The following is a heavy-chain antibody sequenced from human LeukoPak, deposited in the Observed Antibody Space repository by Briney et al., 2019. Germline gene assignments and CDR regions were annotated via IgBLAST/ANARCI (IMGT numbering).Heavy chain of an antibody. D-gene: IGHD5-12*01. Sequence: SETLSLTCTVSGGSISSSSYYWGWIRQPPGKGLEWIGNIYYSGSTYYNPSLKSRVTISVDTSKNQFSLKLGSVTAADTAVYYCARLRSGYDLFDYWGQGTLVTVSS. CDR3: ARLRSGYDLFDY. J-gene: IGHJ4*02. V-gene: IGHV4-39*01. CDR1: GGSISSSSYY. CDR2: IYYSGST.